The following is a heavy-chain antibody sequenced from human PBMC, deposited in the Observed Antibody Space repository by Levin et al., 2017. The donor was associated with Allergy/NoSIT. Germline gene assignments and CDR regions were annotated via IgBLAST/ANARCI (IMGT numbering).Heavy chain of an antibody. CDR3: ARDKVANLGWFDP. CDR2: IIPIFGTA. V-gene: IGHV1-69*13. J-gene: IGHJ5*02. D-gene: IGHD2-15*01. Sequence: SVKVSCKASGGTFSSYAISWVRQAPGQGLEWMGGIIPIFGTANYAQKFQGRVTITADESTSTAYMELSSLRSEDTAVYYCARDKVANLGWFDPWGQGTLVTVSS. CDR1: GGTFSSYA.